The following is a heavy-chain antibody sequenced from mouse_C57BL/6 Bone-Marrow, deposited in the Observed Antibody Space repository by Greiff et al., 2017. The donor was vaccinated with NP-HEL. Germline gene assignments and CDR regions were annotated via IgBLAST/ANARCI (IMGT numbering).Heavy chain of an antibody. D-gene: IGHD1-2*01. CDR3: VRTGRQLLRLYAMDY. CDR1: GFSFNTYA. Sequence: EAGGGLVQPKGSLKLSCAASGFSFNTYAMNWVRQAPGKGLEWVARIRSKSNNYATYYADSVKDRFTISRDDSESMLYLQMNNLKTEDTAMYYCVRTGRQLLRLYAMDYWGQGTSVTVSS. CDR2: IRSKSNNYAT. V-gene: IGHV10-1*01. J-gene: IGHJ4*01.